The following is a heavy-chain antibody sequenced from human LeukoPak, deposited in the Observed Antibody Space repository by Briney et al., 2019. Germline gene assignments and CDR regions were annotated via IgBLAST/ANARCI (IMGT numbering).Heavy chain of an antibody. V-gene: IGHV3-30*04. CDR2: ISYVGSHK. CDR3: ATAYINRRAYFAY. D-gene: IGHD1-14*01. CDR1: AFTFSRYA. J-gene: IGHJ4*02. Sequence: GGSLRLSCAASAFTFSRYAMHWVRQAPGKGLECVTLISYVGSHKDYADSVKGRFTISRDNSKNTLYLQMNSLRAEDTAIYYCATAYINRRAYFAYWGQGTLVTVSS.